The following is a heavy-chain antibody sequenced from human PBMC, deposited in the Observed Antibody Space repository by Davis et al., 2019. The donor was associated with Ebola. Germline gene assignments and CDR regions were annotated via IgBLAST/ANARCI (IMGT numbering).Heavy chain of an antibody. CDR1: GFSFSSYA. V-gene: IGHV3-23*01. Sequence: GESLKISCAASGFSFSSYAMSWVRQAPGKGLEWVSGISGSGGTTHYADSVKGRFTISRDNSKNTLYLQVNSLRVEDTAVYYCASGLVGSTEFWGQGTLVSVSS. CDR2: ISGSGGTT. J-gene: IGHJ4*02. D-gene: IGHD1-26*01. CDR3: ASGLVGSTEF.